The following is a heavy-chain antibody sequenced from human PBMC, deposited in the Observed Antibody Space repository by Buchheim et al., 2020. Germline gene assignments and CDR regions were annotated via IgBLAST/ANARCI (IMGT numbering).Heavy chain of an antibody. CDR2: IDWDDDK. Sequence: QVTLRESGPALVKPTQTLTLTCTFSGFSLSTSGMCVNWIRQPPGKALEWLARIDWDDDKYYSTSLRTRLTISKDTSNNQVVLTMTNVDPVDTATYYCARWTTTFDNFDNWGQGTL. V-gene: IGHV2-70*15. CDR3: ARWTTTFDNFDN. D-gene: IGHD3-16*01. CDR1: GFSLSTSGMC. J-gene: IGHJ4*02.